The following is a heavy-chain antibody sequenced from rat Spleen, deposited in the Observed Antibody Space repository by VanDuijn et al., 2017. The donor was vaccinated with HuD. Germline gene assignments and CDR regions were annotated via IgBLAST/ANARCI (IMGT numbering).Heavy chain of an antibody. V-gene: IGHV5-7*01. CDR1: GFTFSKYD. CDR3: TRGYYFDY. D-gene: IGHD1-12*01. CDR2: ISYDGSTP. J-gene: IGHJ2*01. Sequence: EVQLVESGGGLVQPGRSMKLSCSASGFTFSKYDMVWVRQAPTKGLKWVASISYDGSTPYYRDSVKGRFTISRDNAKSTLYLQMDSLRSEDTATYYCTRGYYFDYWGQGVMVTVSS.